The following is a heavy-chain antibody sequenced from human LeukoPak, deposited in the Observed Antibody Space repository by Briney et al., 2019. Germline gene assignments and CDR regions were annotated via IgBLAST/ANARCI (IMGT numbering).Heavy chain of an antibody. CDR1: GGTFSSYA. Sequence: SVNVSCKASGGTFSSYAISWVRQAPGQGLEWMGGIIPIFGTANYAQKFQGRVTITADESTSTAYMELSSLRSEDTAVYYCAREAHSGSYRRLDYWGQGTLVTVSS. CDR3: AREAHSGSYRRLDY. D-gene: IGHD1-26*01. J-gene: IGHJ4*02. CDR2: IIPIFGTA. V-gene: IGHV1-69*13.